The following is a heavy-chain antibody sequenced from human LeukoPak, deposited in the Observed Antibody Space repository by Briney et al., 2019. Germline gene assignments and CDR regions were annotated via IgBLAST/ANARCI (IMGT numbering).Heavy chain of an antibody. V-gene: IGHV3-7*01. Sequence: TGGSLRLSCAVSGFTFSNYWMHWVRQAPGKGLEWVANIKQDGSEKYYVDSVKGRFTISRDNAKNSLYLQMNSLRAEDTAVYYCARDGGWAVRGADYWGQGTLVTVSS. D-gene: IGHD3-10*01. CDR3: ARDGGWAVRGADY. CDR1: GFTFSNYW. J-gene: IGHJ4*02. CDR2: IKQDGSEK.